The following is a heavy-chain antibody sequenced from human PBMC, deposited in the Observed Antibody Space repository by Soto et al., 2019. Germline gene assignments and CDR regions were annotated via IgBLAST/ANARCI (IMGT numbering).Heavy chain of an antibody. CDR3: ARGHGGSGSYYNGGYNWFDT. V-gene: IGHV4-34*01. Sequence: SETLSLTCAVYGGSFSGYYWSWIRQPPGKGLEWIGEINHSGSTNYNPSLKSRVTISVDTSKNQFSLKLSSVTAADTAVYYCARGHGGSGSYYNGGYNWFDTWGQGTLVTVSS. CDR2: INHSGST. J-gene: IGHJ5*02. D-gene: IGHD3-10*01. CDR1: GGSFSGYY.